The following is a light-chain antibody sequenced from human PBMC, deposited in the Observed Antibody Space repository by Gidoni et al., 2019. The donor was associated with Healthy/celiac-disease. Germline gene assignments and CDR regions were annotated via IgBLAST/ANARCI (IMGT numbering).Light chain of an antibody. CDR3: QQSYSTPRT. J-gene: IGKJ1*01. CDR2: AAS. V-gene: IGKV1-39*01. CDR1: QSISSY. Sequence: DIQMTQSPPSLSASVGDRVTITCRTSQSISSYLNWYQQRPGKAPKLLIYAASSLQSGVPSRFSGSGSGTDFTLTISSLQPEDVATYYCQQSYSTPRTFGQGTKVEIK.